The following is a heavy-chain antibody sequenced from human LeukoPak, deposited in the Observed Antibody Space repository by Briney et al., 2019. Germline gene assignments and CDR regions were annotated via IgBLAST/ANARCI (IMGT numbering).Heavy chain of an antibody. CDR3: ARAATLVLRFLEWGRAFDI. D-gene: IGHD3-3*01. J-gene: IGHJ3*02. CDR1: GGTFSSYA. V-gene: IGHV1-69*13. CDR2: IIPIFGTA. Sequence: GASVKVSCKASGGTFSSYAISWVRQAPGQGLEWMGGIIPIFGTANYAQKFQGRVTITADESTSTAYMELSSLRSEDTAVYYCARAATLVLRFLEWGRAFDIWGQGTMVTVSS.